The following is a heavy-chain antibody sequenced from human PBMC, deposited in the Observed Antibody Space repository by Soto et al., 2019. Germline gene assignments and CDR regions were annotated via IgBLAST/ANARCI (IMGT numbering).Heavy chain of an antibody. J-gene: IGHJ4*02. D-gene: IGHD3-22*01. CDR1: GYSFAGYW. CDR3: ARQIYDSDTGPNFQYYFDS. Sequence: GESLKISCTGSGYSFAGYWITWVRQKPGKGLEWMGRIDPSDSQTYYSPSFRGHVTISVTKSITTVFLQWSSLRASDTAMYYCARQIYDSDTGPNFQYYFDSWGQGTPVTVSS. V-gene: IGHV5-10-1*01. CDR2: IDPSDSQT.